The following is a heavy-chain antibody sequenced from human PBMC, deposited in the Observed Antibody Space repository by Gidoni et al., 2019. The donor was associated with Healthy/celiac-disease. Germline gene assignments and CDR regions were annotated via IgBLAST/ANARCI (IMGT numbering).Heavy chain of an antibody. CDR1: GGPISSSSYY. V-gene: IGHV4-39*01. CDR3: ARPPDGSGSS. Sequence: QLQLQASGPGLLKPSETLSLTCTFSGGPISSSSYYWGWIRQPPGKGLEWIGSIYYSGSTYYNPSLKSRVTISVDTSKNQFSLKLSSVTAADTAVYYCARPPDGSGSSWGQGTLVTVSS. D-gene: IGHD3-10*01. CDR2: IYYSGST. J-gene: IGHJ5*02.